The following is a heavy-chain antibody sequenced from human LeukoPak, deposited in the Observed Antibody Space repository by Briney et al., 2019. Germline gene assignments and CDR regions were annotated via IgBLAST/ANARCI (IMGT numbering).Heavy chain of an antibody. CDR2: IYSGGST. D-gene: IGHD2-2*01. CDR1: GFTVSSNY. Sequence: GGSLRLSCAASGFTVSSNYMSWVRQAPGKGLEWVSVIYSGGSTYYADSVKGRFTISRDNSKNTLYLQMNSLRAEDTAVYYCWSIVVVAAAGREGDYWGQGTLVTVSS. J-gene: IGHJ4*02. V-gene: IGHV3-66*01. CDR3: WSIVVVAAAGREGDY.